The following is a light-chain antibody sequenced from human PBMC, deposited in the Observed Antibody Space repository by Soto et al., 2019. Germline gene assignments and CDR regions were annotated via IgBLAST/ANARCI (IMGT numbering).Light chain of an antibody. CDR2: GAS. Sequence: EIVLTQSPDTLSLSPGDRFTLSCRASHSVSSRYLAWYQKKPGKAPRLLFYGASSRATGIPERLSASGSGTDFIITISRLETDDFAVYYCQQYGRSTWTFGHGTKVDIK. J-gene: IGKJ1*01. V-gene: IGKV3-20*01. CDR3: QQYGRSTWT. CDR1: HSVSSRY.